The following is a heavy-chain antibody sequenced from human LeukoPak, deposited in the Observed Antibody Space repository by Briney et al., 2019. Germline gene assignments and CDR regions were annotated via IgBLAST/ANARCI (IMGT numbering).Heavy chain of an antibody. CDR1: GFNFSSHI. V-gene: IGHV3-21*05. CDR3: ARDSCINGECYVDY. D-gene: IGHD2-8*01. CDR2: LSYSSIYI. J-gene: IGHJ4*02. Sequence: GGPLRLPCAASGFNFSSHIMHWARPARGRGLEWVAYLSYSSIYIYYADSLKGRFTISRDNAKNSLYLQMNSLRAEDTAVYYCARDSCINGECYVDYWGQGTLVTVSS.